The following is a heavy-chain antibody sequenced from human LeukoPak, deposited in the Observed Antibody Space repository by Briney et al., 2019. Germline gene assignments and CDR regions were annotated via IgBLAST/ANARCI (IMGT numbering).Heavy chain of an antibody. J-gene: IGHJ4*02. D-gene: IGHD6-19*01. CDR2: IYYSGST. Sequence: SQTLSLTCTVSGGSISSGAYYWSWIRQHPGKGLEWIGYIYYSGSTYYNPSLKSRLTISVDTSKNQFSLKLSSVTAADTAVYCCARTVENYFDYWGQGTLVTVSS. CDR3: ARTVENYFDY. CDR1: GGSISSGAYY. V-gene: IGHV4-31*03.